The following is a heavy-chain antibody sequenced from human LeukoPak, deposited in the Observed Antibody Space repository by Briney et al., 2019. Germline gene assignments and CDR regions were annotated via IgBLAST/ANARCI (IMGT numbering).Heavy chain of an antibody. CDR2: ISGSGGTT. Sequence: GGSLRLSCAASGFTFSSYAMNWVRQAPGKGLEWVSAISGSGGTTYYADSVKGRFTISRDNSKNTLYLQMSSLRAEDTAVYYCAKDSSGFYLKTHFDCWGQGTLVTVSS. J-gene: IGHJ4*02. V-gene: IGHV3-23*01. CDR3: AKDSSGFYLKTHFDC. D-gene: IGHD3-22*01. CDR1: GFTFSSYA.